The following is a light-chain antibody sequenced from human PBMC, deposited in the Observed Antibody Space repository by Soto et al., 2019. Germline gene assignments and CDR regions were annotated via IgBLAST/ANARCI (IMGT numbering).Light chain of an antibody. CDR3: LQYSTYPIS. J-gene: IGKJ4*01. V-gene: IGKV1-5*03. CDR1: QSISNW. Sequence: DIQMTQSPSTLSASVGDRVTITCRASQSISNWLTWYQQKPGEAPNLLIQAASSIQRGVPSRFSGSGSGTEFTLTIDSLQPGDFAAYYCLQYSTYPISFGGGTKVDIK. CDR2: AAS.